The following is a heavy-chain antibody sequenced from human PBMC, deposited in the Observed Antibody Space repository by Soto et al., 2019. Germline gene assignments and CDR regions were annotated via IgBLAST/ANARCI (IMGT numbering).Heavy chain of an antibody. CDR1: GYTFTSYA. CDR2: INAGNGNT. CDR3: ARDFSWFGELIASDY. V-gene: IGHV1-3*01. Sequence: QVQLVQSGAEVKKPGASVKVSCKASGYTFTSYAMHWVRQAPGQRLEWMGWINAGNGNTKYSQKFQGRVTITRDTSASTAYMELSSLRSEDTAVYYCARDFSWFGELIASDYWGQGILVTVSS. J-gene: IGHJ4*02. D-gene: IGHD3-10*01.